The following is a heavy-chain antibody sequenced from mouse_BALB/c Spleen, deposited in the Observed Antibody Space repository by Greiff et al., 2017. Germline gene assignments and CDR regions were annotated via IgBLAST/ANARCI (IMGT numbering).Heavy chain of an antibody. V-gene: IGHV5-15*02. Sequence: EVQGVESGGGLVQPGGSRKLSCAASGFTFSDYGMAWVRQAPGKGPEWVAFISNLAYSIYYADTVTGRFTISRENAKNTLYLEMSSLRSEDTAMYYCARDAAGGYFDVWGAGTTVTVSS. J-gene: IGHJ1*01. CDR3: ARDAAGGYFDV. CDR1: GFTFSDYG. CDR2: ISNLAYSI.